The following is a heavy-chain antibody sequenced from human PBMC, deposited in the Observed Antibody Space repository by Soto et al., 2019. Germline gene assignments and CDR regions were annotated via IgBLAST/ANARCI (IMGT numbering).Heavy chain of an antibody. V-gene: IGHV4-59*12. D-gene: IGHD3-3*01. J-gene: IGHJ5*02. CDR3: ARAPSDYDFWSGYYTGNWFDP. CDR2: VYYSGST. CDR1: GVSINDYD. Sequence: SETLSPTCTVSGVSINDYDSSWIRQSPGKGLEWIGYVYYSGSTYYNPSLKSRVTISVDTSKNQFSLKLSSVTAADTAVYYCARAPSDYDFWSGYYTGNWFDPWGQGTLVTVS.